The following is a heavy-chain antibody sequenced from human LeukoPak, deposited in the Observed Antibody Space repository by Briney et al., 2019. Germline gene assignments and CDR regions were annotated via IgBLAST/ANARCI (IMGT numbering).Heavy chain of an antibody. CDR1: GYTFFNYD. Sequence: ASVKVSCKASGYTFFNYDINWIRQAAGQGPEWMGWMHPSSGDTGNAEKFHGRVTMTRDTSTSTAYMELSSLRSDDTAVYYCTRRVRGVVIFSRAQGSFDLWGQGTLVTVSS. J-gene: IGHJ3*01. V-gene: IGHV1-8*02. D-gene: IGHD3-10*01. CDR2: MHPSSGDT. CDR3: TRRVRGVVIFSRAQGSFDL.